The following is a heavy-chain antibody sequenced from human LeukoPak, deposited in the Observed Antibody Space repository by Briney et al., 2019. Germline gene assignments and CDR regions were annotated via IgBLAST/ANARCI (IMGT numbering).Heavy chain of an antibody. J-gene: IGHJ3*02. D-gene: IGHD6-13*01. Sequence: SQTLSLTCAISGDSVSSNSAAWNWIRQYPSRGLEWLGRTYYRSKWYNDYAVSVKSRITINPDTSKNQFSLQLNSVTPEDTAVYYCASGGVYSSPYAFDIWGQGTMVTVSS. CDR1: GDSVSSNSAA. CDR2: TYYRSKWYN. V-gene: IGHV6-1*01. CDR3: ASGGVYSSPYAFDI.